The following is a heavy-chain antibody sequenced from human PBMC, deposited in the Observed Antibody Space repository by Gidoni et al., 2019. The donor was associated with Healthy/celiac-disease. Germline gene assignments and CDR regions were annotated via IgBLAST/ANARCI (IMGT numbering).Heavy chain of an antibody. D-gene: IGHD2-15*01. CDR1: GGSISSGSYY. Sequence: QVQLQESGPGLVKPSQTLSLTCTVSGGSISSGSYYWRWIRQPAGKGLEWIGRIYTSGSTNYNPSLKSRVTISVDTSKNQFSLKLSSVTAADTAVYYCAREGYCSGGSCYPAAYYYYGMDVWGQGTTVTVSS. V-gene: IGHV4-61*02. CDR3: AREGYCSGGSCYPAAYYYYGMDV. CDR2: IYTSGST. J-gene: IGHJ6*02.